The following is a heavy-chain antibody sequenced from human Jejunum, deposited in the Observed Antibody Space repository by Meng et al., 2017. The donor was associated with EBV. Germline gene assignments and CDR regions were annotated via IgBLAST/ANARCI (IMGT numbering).Heavy chain of an antibody. J-gene: IGHJ5*02. Sequence: ESGPGLVKPSETLSLTCSVSGDSVTGYNYWTWIRQPPGKGLEWIGNLYYAGKAIYKPSLQSRVTISVDTSKNQISLKVTSVTAADTAIYYCARGRGYDYGDSWGQGTLVTVSS. CDR1: GDSVTGYNY. CDR2: LYYAGKA. CDR3: ARGRGYDYGDS. V-gene: IGHV4-61*01. D-gene: IGHD5-12*01.